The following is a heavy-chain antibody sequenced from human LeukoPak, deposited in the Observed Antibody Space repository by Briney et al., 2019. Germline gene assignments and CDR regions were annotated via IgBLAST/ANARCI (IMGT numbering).Heavy chain of an antibody. CDR2: LYVGRNT. CDR3: AREHKDYDGDGYHYDN. V-gene: IGHV4-4*07. D-gene: IGHD3-22*01. Sequence: SETLSLTCTVSGGSISNYYWAWIRQPAGQGLEWIGRLYVGRNTDHNPSLKSRVTMSVDSSKNQFSLRLRSVTAADTAVYYCAREHKDYDGDGYHYDNWGQGALVTVPS. CDR1: GGSISNYY. J-gene: IGHJ4*02.